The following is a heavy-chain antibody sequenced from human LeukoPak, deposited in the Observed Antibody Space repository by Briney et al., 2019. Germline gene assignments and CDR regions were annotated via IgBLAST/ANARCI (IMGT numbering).Heavy chain of an antibody. CDR1: GGSISTYY. CDR3: ARDRVTDYYDSSGYYYNWFDP. D-gene: IGHD3-22*01. J-gene: IGHJ5*02. Sequence: SETLSLTCTVSGGSISTYYWSWIRQPPGKGLEWIGYIYYSGSTNYNPSLKNRITMSVDTSKNQFSLKLNSVTAADTAVYYCARDRVTDYYDSSGYYYNWFDPWGQGTLVTVSS. V-gene: IGHV4-59*01. CDR2: IYYSGST.